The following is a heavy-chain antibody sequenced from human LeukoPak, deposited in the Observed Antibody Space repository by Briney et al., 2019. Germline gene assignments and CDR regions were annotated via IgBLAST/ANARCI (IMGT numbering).Heavy chain of an antibody. CDR3: AKDPRYYDFWSGSDY. Sequence: GGSLRLSCAASGFTFSSYAMSWVRQAPGKGLERVSAISGSGGSTYYADSVKGRFTISRDNSKNTLYLQMNSLRAEDTAVYYCAKDPRYYDFWSGSDYWGQGTLVTVSS. V-gene: IGHV3-23*01. D-gene: IGHD3-3*01. CDR1: GFTFSSYA. J-gene: IGHJ4*02. CDR2: ISGSGGST.